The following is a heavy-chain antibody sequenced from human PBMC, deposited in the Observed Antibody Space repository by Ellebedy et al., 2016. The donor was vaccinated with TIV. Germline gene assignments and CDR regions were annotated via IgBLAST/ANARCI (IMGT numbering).Heavy chain of an antibody. D-gene: IGHD3-10*01. Sequence: GESLKISCAASVFTFSTSVMNWVRQAPGKGLEWVASITGSGDNTFYADSVRGRVTISRDNSKNTLFLQMNSLRAEDTAVYYCAIDRPITGSYHGDYFDSWGQGTLVTVST. CDR3: AIDRPITGSYHGDYFDS. CDR2: ITGSGDNT. V-gene: IGHV3-23*01. CDR1: VFTFSTSV. J-gene: IGHJ4*02.